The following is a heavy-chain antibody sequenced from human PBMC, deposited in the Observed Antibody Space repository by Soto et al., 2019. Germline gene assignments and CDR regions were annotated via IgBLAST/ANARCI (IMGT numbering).Heavy chain of an antibody. D-gene: IGHD3-3*01. V-gene: IGHV4-34*01. CDR2: INHSGST. CDR3: ARGAKLRFLEWLYYFDY. Sequence: SETLSLTCAVYGGSFSGYYWSWIRQPPGKGLEWIGEINHSGSTNYNPSLKSRVTISVDTSKNQFSLKLSSVTAADTAVYYCARGAKLRFLEWLYYFDYWGQGTLVTVSS. J-gene: IGHJ4*02. CDR1: GGSFSGYY.